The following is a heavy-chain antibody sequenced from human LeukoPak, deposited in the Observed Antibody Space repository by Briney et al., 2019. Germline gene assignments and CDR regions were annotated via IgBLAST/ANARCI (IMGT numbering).Heavy chain of an antibody. D-gene: IGHD2-15*01. CDR3: TREVRVGNWFDS. V-gene: IGHV1-2*02. J-gene: IGHJ5*01. Sequence: ASVKVSCKASGYSCTDYYIHWVRQAPGHGLEWMGWINPDSGGTNYAQKFQGGVTMTRDTSIRTVYMYLSRLRSDDAAIYYCTREVRVGNWFDSWGQGTLVTVSS. CDR2: INPDSGGT. CDR1: GYSCTDYY.